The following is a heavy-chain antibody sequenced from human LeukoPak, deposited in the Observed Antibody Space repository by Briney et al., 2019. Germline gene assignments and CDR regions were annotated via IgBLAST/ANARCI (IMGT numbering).Heavy chain of an antibody. J-gene: IGHJ4*02. D-gene: IGHD4-17*01. V-gene: IGHV1-2*06. Sequence: RASVKVSCKASGYTFTSYDINWVRQATGQGLEWMGRINPNSGGTNYAQKFQGRVTMTRDTSISTAYMELSRLRSDDTAVYYCARDGVPYGDYGLDGWGQGTLVTVSS. CDR2: INPNSGGT. CDR1: GYTFTSYD. CDR3: ARDGVPYGDYGLDG.